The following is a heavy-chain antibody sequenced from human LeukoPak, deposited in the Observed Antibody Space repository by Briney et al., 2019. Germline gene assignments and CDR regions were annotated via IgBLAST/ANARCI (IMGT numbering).Heavy chain of an antibody. V-gene: IGHV4-34*01. CDR2: INHSGST. CDR3: ARGVYYYGSGSYYSYFDY. CDR1: GGSFSGYY. J-gene: IGHJ4*02. Sequence: SEPLSLTCGVYGGSFSGYYWSWIRQPPGKGLEWIGEINHSGSTNYNPSLKSRVTISVDTSKNQLSLKLSSVTAADTAVYYCARGVYYYGSGSYYSYFDYWGQGTLVTVSS. D-gene: IGHD3-10*01.